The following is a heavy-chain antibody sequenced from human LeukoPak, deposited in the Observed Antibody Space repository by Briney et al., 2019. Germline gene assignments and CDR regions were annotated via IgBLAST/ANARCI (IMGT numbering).Heavy chain of an antibody. D-gene: IGHD3-16*01. V-gene: IGHV3-7*01. CDR3: ARAFS. Sequence: QPGGSLRLSCSASGFTFSSQWMIWVRQAPGKGVEWVANIKEDGSEKSYVYSVKGRFTISRENDKNSLYLQMNSLRAEDTAVYYCARAFSWGQGTLVSVSS. CDR2: IKEDGSEK. J-gene: IGHJ5*02. CDR1: GFTFSSQW.